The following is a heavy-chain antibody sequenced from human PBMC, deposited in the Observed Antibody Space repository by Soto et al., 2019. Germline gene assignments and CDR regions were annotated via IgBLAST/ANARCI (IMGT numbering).Heavy chain of an antibody. D-gene: IGHD4-17*01. CDR2: IYYSGGT. CDR1: GGSISSSSYY. Sequence: SETLSLTCTVSGGSISSSSYYWGWIRQPPGKGLEWIGSIYYSGGTYYNPSLKSRVTISVDTSKNQFSLKLSSVTAADTAVYYCARLEGDYGGNDAFDIWGQGTMVTVSS. J-gene: IGHJ3*02. V-gene: IGHV4-39*01. CDR3: ARLEGDYGGNDAFDI.